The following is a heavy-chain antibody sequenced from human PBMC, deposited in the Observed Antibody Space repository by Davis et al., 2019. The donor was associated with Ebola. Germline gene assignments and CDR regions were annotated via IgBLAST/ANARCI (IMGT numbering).Heavy chain of an antibody. V-gene: IGHV5-51*01. CDR2: IYPGDSDT. Sequence: GESLKIPCKGSGYSFTSYWIGWVRQMPGKGLEWMGIIYPGDSDTRYSPSFQGQVTISADKSISTAYLQWSSLKASDTAMYYCASHLMGIAVAGSGHDAFDIWGQGTMVTVSS. J-gene: IGHJ3*02. CDR1: GYSFTSYW. D-gene: IGHD6-19*01. CDR3: ASHLMGIAVAGSGHDAFDI.